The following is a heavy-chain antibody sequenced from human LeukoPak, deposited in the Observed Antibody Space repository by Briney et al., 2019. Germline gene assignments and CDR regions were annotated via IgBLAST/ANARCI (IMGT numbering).Heavy chain of an antibody. D-gene: IGHD1-26*01. CDR2: INWNGGST. CDR3: ASATVGSSKGYSWFDP. CDR1: GFTFDDYG. Sequence: GGSLRLSCAASGFTFDDYGMSWVRQAPGKGLEWVSGINWNGGSTGYADSVKGRFTISRDNAKNSLYLQMNSLRAEDTALYYCASATVGSSKGYSWFDPWGQGTLVTVSS. V-gene: IGHV3-20*04. J-gene: IGHJ5*02.